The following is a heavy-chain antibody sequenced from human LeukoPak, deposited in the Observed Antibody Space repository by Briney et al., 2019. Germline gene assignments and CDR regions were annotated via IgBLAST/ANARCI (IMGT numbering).Heavy chain of an antibody. CDR3: ARPIAAADNNDAFDI. V-gene: IGHV5-51*01. CDR1: GYSFTSYW. J-gene: IGHJ3*02. D-gene: IGHD6-13*01. Sequence: GESLRISCKGSGYSFTSYWIGWVRQMPGKGLEWMGIIYPGDSDTRYSPSFQGQVTISADKSISTAYLQWSSLKASDTAMYYCARPIAAADNNDAFDIWGQGTMVTVSS. CDR2: IYPGDSDT.